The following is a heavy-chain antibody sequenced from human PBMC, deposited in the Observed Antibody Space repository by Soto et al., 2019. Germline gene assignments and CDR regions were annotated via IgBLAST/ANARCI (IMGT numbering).Heavy chain of an antibody. V-gene: IGHV1-2*04. D-gene: IGHD1-1*01. Sequence: ASVKVSCKASGYTFTGYYMHWVRQAPGQGLEWMGWINPNSGGTNYAQKFQGWVTMTRDTSISTAYMELSRLRSDDTAVYYCARERVEGGMTYYYGMDVWGQGTTVTVSS. CDR2: INPNSGGT. CDR1: GYTFTGYY. CDR3: ARERVEGGMTYYYGMDV. J-gene: IGHJ6*02.